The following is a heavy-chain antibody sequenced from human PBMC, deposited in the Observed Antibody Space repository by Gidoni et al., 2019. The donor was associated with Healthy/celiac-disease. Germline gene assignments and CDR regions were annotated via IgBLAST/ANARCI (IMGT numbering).Heavy chain of an antibody. CDR1: GGSISSSNW. Sequence: QVQLQQSGPGLVNPSGTLSLTCAVSGGSISSSNWWSWVRQPPGKGLEWIGEIYHSGGTNYNPSLKSRVTRSVDKSKNQFSLKLSSVTAADTAVYYCARRELWFSYFDYWGQGTLVTVSS. V-gene: IGHV4-4*02. J-gene: IGHJ4*02. CDR3: ARRELWFSYFDY. D-gene: IGHD5-18*01. CDR2: IYHSGGT.